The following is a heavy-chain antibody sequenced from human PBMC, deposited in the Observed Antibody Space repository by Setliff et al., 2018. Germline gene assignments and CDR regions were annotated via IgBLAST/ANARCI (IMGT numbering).Heavy chain of an antibody. J-gene: IGHJ6*02. CDR2: INKDGDGT. CDR3: ARDRGQVTVNNRYGFYYYGMDV. CDR1: GFTFSDYY. Sequence: GGSLRLSCVASGFTFSDYYISWVRQAPGKGLEWVSYISAINKDGDGTRYADSVRGRFTISRDNSKNTVYLRMNALRAEDTGLYYCARDRGQVTVNNRYGFYYYGMDVWGQGTTVTVSS. V-gene: IGHV3-11*06. D-gene: IGHD3-16*02.